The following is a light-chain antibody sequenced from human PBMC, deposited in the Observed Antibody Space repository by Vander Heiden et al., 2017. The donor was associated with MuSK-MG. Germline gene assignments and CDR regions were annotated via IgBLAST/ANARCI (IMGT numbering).Light chain of an antibody. V-gene: IGLV6-57*01. CDR3: QSYDTVVV. J-gene: IGLJ2*01. CDR1: SGNIASNY. Sequence: NFMLTQPHSVSESPGTTVTISCTRSSGNIASNYVQWFQQRPGSSPTTVIYEDNQRPSGVPNRFSGSIDSSSNSASLTISGLKTEDEADYYCQSYDTVVVFGGGTKLTVL. CDR2: EDN.